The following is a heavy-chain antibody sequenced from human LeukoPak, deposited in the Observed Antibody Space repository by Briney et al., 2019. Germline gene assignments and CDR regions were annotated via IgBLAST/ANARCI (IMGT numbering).Heavy chain of an antibody. Sequence: LSCAXSGFTFDDYGMSWGRQAPGKGLEWVAGINWNGGSTCYEDSVKGRFTISRDNDKNSLCRKRKSRRAEGRALYYCARGPHIVVVPAAIPLGPFDPWGQGTLVTVSS. CDR3: ARGPHIVVVPAAIPLGPFDP. J-gene: IGHJ5*02. CDR1: GFTFDDYG. CDR2: INWNGGST. V-gene: IGHV3-20*04. D-gene: IGHD2-2*02.